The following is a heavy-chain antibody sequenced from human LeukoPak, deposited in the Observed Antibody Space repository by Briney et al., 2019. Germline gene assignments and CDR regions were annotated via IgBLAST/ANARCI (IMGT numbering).Heavy chain of an antibody. CDR3: AKDFSQRWFGELFSGIFDY. Sequence: GGSLRLSCAASGFTFSSYAMSWVSQAPGKGLEWVSAISGSGGSTYYADSVKGRFTISRDNSKNTLYLQMNSLRAEDTAVYYCAKDFSQRWFGELFSGIFDYWGQGTLVTVSS. CDR2: ISGSGGST. J-gene: IGHJ4*02. D-gene: IGHD3-10*01. CDR1: GFTFSSYA. V-gene: IGHV3-23*01.